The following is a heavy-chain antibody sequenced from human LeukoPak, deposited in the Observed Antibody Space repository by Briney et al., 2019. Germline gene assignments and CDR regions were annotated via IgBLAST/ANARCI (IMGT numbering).Heavy chain of an antibody. V-gene: IGHV1-2*02. J-gene: IGHJ3*02. D-gene: IGHD6-19*01. Sequence: ASVKVSSKASGYTFTGYDMHWVRQAPGQGLEWMGWIDPNTGATNYAQKFQGKFTMTGDTSISTAYMQLSSLRSDDTAVYYCARGVAVAGLRAFDTWGQGTMVTVSS. CDR1: GYTFTGYD. CDR2: IDPNTGAT. CDR3: ARGVAVAGLRAFDT.